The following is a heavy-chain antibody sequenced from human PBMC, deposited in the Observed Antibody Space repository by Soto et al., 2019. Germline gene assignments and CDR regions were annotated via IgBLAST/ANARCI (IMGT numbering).Heavy chain of an antibody. V-gene: IGHV5-51*01. CDR3: ASYPSDSSWYSY. D-gene: IGHD6-13*01. CDR2: IYPGDSDT. Sequence: GESLKLTCKASGYSFTSYSIGCVRQMPGKGLEWMGIIYPGDSDTRYSPSFQGQVTISADKSISTAYLQWSSLKASDTAMYYCASYPSDSSWYSYWGQGTLVTVSS. CDR1: GYSFTSYS. J-gene: IGHJ4*02.